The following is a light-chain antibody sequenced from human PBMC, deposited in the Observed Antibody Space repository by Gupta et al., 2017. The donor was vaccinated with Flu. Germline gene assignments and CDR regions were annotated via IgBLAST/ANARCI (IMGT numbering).Light chain of an antibody. V-gene: IGKV1-9*01. CDR2: AEA. CDR3: QHQNSYPPWT. J-gene: IGKJ1*01. Sequence: SSLSLSVSDRGTTTCRASQSIKTYIAWYQQKPGKAPKLLIYAEATRQRGIPTRFSGSGGGSDFALTISSRLPEDFASYYYQHQNSYPPWTFGQGTKVEIK. CDR1: QSIKTY.